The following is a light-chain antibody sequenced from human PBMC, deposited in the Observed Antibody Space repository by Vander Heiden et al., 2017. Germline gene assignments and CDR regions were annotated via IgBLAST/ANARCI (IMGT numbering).Light chain of an antibody. CDR3: QQGDSTPRT. Sequence: PSSLSASVGDRVTITCRASQSISSYLNWYQQKPGKAPKLLIYAASSLQSGVSSRFSGSGYGTDWSLTISRLQSRDYGTHFCQQGDSTPRTFGQGTKVEIK. CDR2: AAS. V-gene: IGKV1-39*01. J-gene: IGKJ1*01. CDR1: QSISSY.